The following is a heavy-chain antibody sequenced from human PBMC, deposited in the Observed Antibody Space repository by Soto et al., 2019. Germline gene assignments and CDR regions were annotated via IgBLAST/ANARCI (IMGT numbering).Heavy chain of an antibody. D-gene: IGHD3-10*01. V-gene: IGHV3-23*01. CDR1: GFTFSSYA. CDR3: AKSCYRSESLDGMDV. J-gene: IGHJ6*02. CDR2: ISGSGGST. Sequence: GGSLRLSCAASGFTFSSYAMSWVRQAPGKGLEWVSAISGSGGSTYYADSVKGRFTISRDNSKNTLYLQMNSLRAEDTAVYYCAKSCYRSESLDGMDVWGQGTTVTVSS.